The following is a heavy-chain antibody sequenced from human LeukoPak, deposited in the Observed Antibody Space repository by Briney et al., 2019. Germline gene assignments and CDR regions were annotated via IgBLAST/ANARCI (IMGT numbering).Heavy chain of an antibody. Sequence: ASQTLSLTCTVSGGSISRGGYYWSWIRQHPGKGLEWIGCIYYSRTTYYHPSLTSRVAISVDTSKNQFSLKLSSVTAADTAVYYCARSGTVTTWNYWGQGTLVTVSS. V-gene: IGHV4-31*03. CDR1: GGSISRGGYY. CDR3: ARSGTVTTWNY. D-gene: IGHD4-17*01. J-gene: IGHJ4*02. CDR2: IYYSRTT.